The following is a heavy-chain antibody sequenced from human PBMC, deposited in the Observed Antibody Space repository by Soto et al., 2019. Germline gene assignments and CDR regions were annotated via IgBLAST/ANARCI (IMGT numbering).Heavy chain of an antibody. D-gene: IGHD2-2*01. CDR3: ATVYCSSTSCNNWFDP. V-gene: IGHV1-8*01. CDR2: MNPNNGNT. J-gene: IGHJ5*02. Sequence: GASVKVSCKASGYTFTSYVINWVRQAPGKGLEWMGCMNPNNGNTSYAQKFQGRVTMTKNTSTDTAYMELSSLRSEDTAVYYCATVYCSSTSCNNWFDPWGQGTLVTVSS. CDR1: GYTFTSYV.